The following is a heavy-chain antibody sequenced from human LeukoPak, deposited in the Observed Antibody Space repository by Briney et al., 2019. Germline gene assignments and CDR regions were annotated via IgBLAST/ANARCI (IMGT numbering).Heavy chain of an antibody. D-gene: IGHD4-17*01. J-gene: IGHJ3*02. CDR3: ARYLNYADYTAAFDI. CDR2: IYYRGDT. V-gene: IGHV4-39*02. CDR1: GGSISSSSYY. Sequence: PSETLSLTCTVSGGSISSSSYYWGWIRQPPGKGLEWIGSIYYRGDTYYNPSLKSRVTISVHTSKNHFSLKLSSVTAADTAVYYCARYLNYADYTAAFDIWGQGTMVTVSS.